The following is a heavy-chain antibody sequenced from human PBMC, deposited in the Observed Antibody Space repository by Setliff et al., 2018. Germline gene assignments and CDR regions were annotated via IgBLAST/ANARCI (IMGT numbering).Heavy chain of an antibody. J-gene: IGHJ6*03. CDR2: INTNTGNP. D-gene: IGHD3-22*01. V-gene: IGHV7-4-1*02. Sequence: ASVKVSCKASGYTFTTYAITWMRQAPGQGLEYMGWINTNTGNPDYAQGFTGRFVFSLDTSVSTAYMQLTSLGSEDTAVYYCVREGVDSRSSTDYRYYMDVWGKGTTVTVSS. CDR3: VREGVDSRSSTDYRYYMDV. CDR1: GYTFTTYA.